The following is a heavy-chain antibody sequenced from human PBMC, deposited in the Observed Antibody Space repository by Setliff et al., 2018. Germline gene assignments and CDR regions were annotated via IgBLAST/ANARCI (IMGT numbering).Heavy chain of an antibody. J-gene: IGHJ6*02. CDR3: ARTPPSGAGIYYYGMDV. D-gene: IGHD6-19*01. V-gene: IGHV3-7*01. CDR2: IKEDGSQR. Sequence: GGSLRLSCAASGFDFKTHWMDWARQAPGKGLEWVANIKEDGSQRNYVDAVRGRFTVSRDNAKNSLCLQMNSLRAEDTAVYYCARTPPSGAGIYYYGMDVWGQGTTVTVSS. CDR1: GFDFKTHW.